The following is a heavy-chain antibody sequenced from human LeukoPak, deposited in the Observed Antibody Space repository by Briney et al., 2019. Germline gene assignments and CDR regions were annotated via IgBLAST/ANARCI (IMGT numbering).Heavy chain of an antibody. D-gene: IGHD6-13*01. CDR2: ISSSGSTI. CDR1: GFTFSSYE. V-gene: IGHV3-48*03. J-gene: IGHJ5*02. CDR3: ARAGIAAAGTRNWFDP. Sequence: GGSLRLSCAASGFTFSSYEMNWVRQAPGKGLEWVSYISSSGSTIYYADSVKGRFTISRDNAKNSLYLQMNSLRAEDTAVYYCARAGIAAAGTRNWFDPWGQGTLVTVSP.